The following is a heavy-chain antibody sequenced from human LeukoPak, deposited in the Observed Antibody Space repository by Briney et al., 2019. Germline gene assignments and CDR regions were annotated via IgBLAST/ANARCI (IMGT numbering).Heavy chain of an antibody. CDR3: AREVVVVTAINYYYYYMDV. V-gene: IGHV1-18*01. J-gene: IGHJ6*03. CDR2: ICAYNGNT. Sequence: ASVKVSCKASGYTFTSYGISWVRQAPGQGLEWMGWICAYNGNTNYAQKLQGRVTMTTDTSTSTAYMELRSLRSDDTAVYYCAREVVVVTAINYYYYYMDVWGKGTTVTVSS. D-gene: IGHD2-21*02. CDR1: GYTFTSYG.